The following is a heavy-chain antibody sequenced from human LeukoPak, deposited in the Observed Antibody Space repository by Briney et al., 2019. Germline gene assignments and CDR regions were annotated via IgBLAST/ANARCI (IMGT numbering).Heavy chain of an antibody. CDR1: GYSFTDSY. CDR3: ARDLDTAMGTFDY. D-gene: IGHD5-18*01. V-gene: IGHV1-2*02. J-gene: IGHJ4*02. CDR2: INPNNGGT. Sequence: ASVKVSCKASGYSFTDSYIHWVRQAPGQGLEWMGWINPNNGGTHYAQKFQGRVTITADKSTSTAYMELSSLRSEDTAVYYCARDLDTAMGTFDYWGQGTLVTVSS.